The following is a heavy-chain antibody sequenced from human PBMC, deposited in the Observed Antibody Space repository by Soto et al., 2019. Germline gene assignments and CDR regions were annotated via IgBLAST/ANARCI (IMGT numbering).Heavy chain of an antibody. Sequence: EVQLLESGGGLVQPGGSLSLSCAVSGLSFSDYPMDWVRQAPGKGLEWVSRISGSTLSTNYADSVKGRFTISRDNSNNTLYLEMSCLRGEDTSVYYCAKPPSVSYYAAFDVWGQGRTVTVSS. V-gene: IGHV3-23*01. D-gene: IGHD1-26*01. CDR2: ISGSTLST. CDR3: AKPPSVSYYAAFDV. CDR1: GLSFSDYP. J-gene: IGHJ3*01.